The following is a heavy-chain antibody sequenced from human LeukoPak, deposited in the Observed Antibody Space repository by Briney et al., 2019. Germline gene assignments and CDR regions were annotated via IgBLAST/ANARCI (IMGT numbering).Heavy chain of an antibody. CDR3: AKGRGPGPSFFDY. V-gene: IGHV3-30*02. CDR1: GFTFSSYG. CDR2: IRYDGSNK. J-gene: IGHJ4*02. Sequence: GGSLRLSCAASGFTFSSYGMHWVRQAPGKGLEWVAFIRYDGSNKYYADSVKGRFTISRDNSKNTLSLQLNSLRAEDTAVYYCAKGRGPGPSFFDYWGQGTLVTVSS. D-gene: IGHD3-10*01.